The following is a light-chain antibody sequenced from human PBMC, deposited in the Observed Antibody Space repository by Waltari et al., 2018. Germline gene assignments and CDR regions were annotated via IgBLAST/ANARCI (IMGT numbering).Light chain of an antibody. V-gene: IGKV3-20*01. CDR1: QSITNNF. Sequence: EIVLTQSPGTLSLSPGEGATLSCRASQSITNNFLAWYQQRPGQAPRLLVYDASSRATGIPDRFSGSGSGTDFTLTISRLEPGDFALYFCQQHGSLPQTFGQGTKVEIK. CDR3: QQHGSLPQT. CDR2: DAS. J-gene: IGKJ1*01.